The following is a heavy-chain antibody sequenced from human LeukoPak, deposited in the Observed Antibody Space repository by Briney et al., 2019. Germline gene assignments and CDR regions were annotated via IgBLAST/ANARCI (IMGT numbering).Heavy chain of an antibody. Sequence: SETLSLTCTISGSSISSYYWSWIRQPPGKGLEWIGYMHYTGITNYNPSLNSRLSISIDPSKNQFSLKLSSVTAADTAVYYCARRARPYYDSSGYFWGQGTLVTVSS. J-gene: IGHJ4*02. V-gene: IGHV4-59*08. CDR3: ARRARPYYDSSGYF. D-gene: IGHD3-22*01. CDR1: GSSISSYY. CDR2: MHYTGIT.